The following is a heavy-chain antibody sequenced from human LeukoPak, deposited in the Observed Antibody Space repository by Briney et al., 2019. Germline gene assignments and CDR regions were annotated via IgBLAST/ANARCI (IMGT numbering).Heavy chain of an antibody. CDR3: ARSVKTYYYDSKARGSFDY. D-gene: IGHD3-22*01. V-gene: IGHV4-31*03. Sequence: PSQTLSLTCTVSDGSISSGGYYWSWIRQHPGKGLEWIGYIYYSGSTYYNPSLKSRVTISVDTSKNQFSLKLSSVTAADTAVYYCARSVKTYYYDSKARGSFDYWGQGTLVTVSS. CDR1: DGSISSGGYY. CDR2: IYYSGST. J-gene: IGHJ4*02.